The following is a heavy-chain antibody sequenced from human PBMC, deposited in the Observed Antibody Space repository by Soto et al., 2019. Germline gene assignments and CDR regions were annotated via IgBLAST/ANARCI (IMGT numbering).Heavy chain of an antibody. Sequence: GSLRLSCAASGFTLSAHTMNWVRQAPGKGLEWVSSISSDSRYIYYADSVKGRFTISRDNARNSLDLQMNNLRAEDTAVYHCARGHCSRTSCYTGGYYYYPMDVWGQGTTVTVSS. V-gene: IGHV3-21*01. CDR3: ARGHCSRTSCYTGGYYYYPMDV. D-gene: IGHD2-2*01. CDR2: ISSDSRYI. CDR1: GFTLSAHT. J-gene: IGHJ6*02.